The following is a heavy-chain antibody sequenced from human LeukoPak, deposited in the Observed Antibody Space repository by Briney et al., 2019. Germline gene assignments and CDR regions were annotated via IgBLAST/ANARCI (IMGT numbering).Heavy chain of an antibody. CDR1: GFTFSSYA. D-gene: IGHD3-3*01. Sequence: GESLRLSCAASGFTFSSYAMSWVRQAPGKGLEWVSAISGSGGSTYYADSVKGRFTISRDNSKNTLYLQMNSLRAEDTAVYYCAKDFVRGRFFWSALNAFDIWGQGTMVTVSS. CDR3: AKDFVRGRFFWSALNAFDI. V-gene: IGHV3-23*01. CDR2: ISGSGGST. J-gene: IGHJ3*02.